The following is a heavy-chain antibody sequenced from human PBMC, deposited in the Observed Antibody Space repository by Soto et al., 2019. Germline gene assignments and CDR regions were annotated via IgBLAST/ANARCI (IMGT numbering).Heavy chain of an antibody. CDR2: ISYDGSNK. D-gene: IGHD1-26*01. Sequence: GGSLRLSCAASGFTFSSYAMHWVRQAPGKGLEWVAVISYDGSNKYYADSVKGRFTISRDNSKNTLYLQMNSLRAEDTAVYYCARRGKDLGRPRWELLGWFDPWGQGTLVTVSS. CDR3: ARRGKDLGRPRWELLGWFDP. CDR1: GFTFSSYA. J-gene: IGHJ5*02. V-gene: IGHV3-30-3*01.